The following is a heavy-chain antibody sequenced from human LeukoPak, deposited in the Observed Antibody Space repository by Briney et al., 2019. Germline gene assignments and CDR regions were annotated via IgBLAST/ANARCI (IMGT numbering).Heavy chain of an antibody. CDR3: ARDGISDYYGMDV. J-gene: IGHJ6*02. D-gene: IGHD1-26*01. Sequence: SVKVSCKASGGTFSSYAISWVRQAPGQGLEWMGGITPIFGTADYAQKFQGRVTITADESTSTAYMELSSLRSEDTAVYYCARDGISDYYGMDVWGQGTTVTVSS. V-gene: IGHV1-69*13. CDR1: GGTFSSYA. CDR2: ITPIFGTA.